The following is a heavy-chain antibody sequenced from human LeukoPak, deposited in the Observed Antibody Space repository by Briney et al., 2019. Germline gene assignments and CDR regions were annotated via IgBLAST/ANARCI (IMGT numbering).Heavy chain of an antibody. V-gene: IGHV4-59*01. J-gene: IGHJ5*02. CDR2: IYYSGST. Sequence: SETLSLTCTVSGGSISRYYWSWIRQPPGKGLEWIGYIYYSGSTNYNPSLKSRVTISVDTSKNQFSLKLSSVTAADTAVYYCARSGYSSGWYNWFDPWGQGTLVTVSS. CDR3: ARSGYSSGWYNWFDP. CDR1: GGSISRYY. D-gene: IGHD6-19*01.